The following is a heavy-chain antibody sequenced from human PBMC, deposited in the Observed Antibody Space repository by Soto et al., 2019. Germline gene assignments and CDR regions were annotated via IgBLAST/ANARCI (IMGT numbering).Heavy chain of an antibody. CDR2: ITSDTKTI. V-gene: IGHV3-48*02. Sequence: EVQLVESGGDLVQRGGSLRLPCVASGFTFSVYSMNWVRQAPGKGLEWFSYITSDTKTIKYADSVKGRFTISRDNAKNSVYLQMNSLRDEDTAGYYCARSVEGHFDYWGQGTVVTVSS. CDR3: ARSVEGHFDY. CDR1: GFTFSVYS. D-gene: IGHD6-19*01. J-gene: IGHJ4*02.